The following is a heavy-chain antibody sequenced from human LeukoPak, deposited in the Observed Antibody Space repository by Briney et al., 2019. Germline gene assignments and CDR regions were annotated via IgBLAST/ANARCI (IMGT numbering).Heavy chain of an antibody. CDR2: IGAYNGNT. CDR3: ARGIAVAGPLYYYYYGMDV. J-gene: IGHJ6*02. V-gene: IGHV1-18*01. D-gene: IGHD6-19*01. CDR1: GYTFTSYD. Sequence: ASVKVSCKASGYTFTSYDINWVRQAPGQGLEWMGWIGAYNGNTNYAQKLQGRVTMTTDTSTGTAYMELRSLRSDDTAVYYCARGIAVAGPLYYYYYGMDVWGQGTTVTVSS.